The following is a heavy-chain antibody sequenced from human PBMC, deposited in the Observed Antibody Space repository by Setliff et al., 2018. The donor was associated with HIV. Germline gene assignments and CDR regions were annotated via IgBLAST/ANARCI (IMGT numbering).Heavy chain of an antibody. Sequence: SETLSLTCALSGVSVNNDDDYWGWIRQPPGKGLEWIAIIHQSGTAHKRPSLKSRVTISIDTSENLFSLKLSGVTAADTAIYYCARQVGEGKWYLDSWGHGTLVTVSS. V-gene: IGHV4-39*01. D-gene: IGHD1-26*01. CDR1: GVSVNNDDDY. CDR3: ARQVGEGKWYLDS. CDR2: IHQSGTA. J-gene: IGHJ4*01.